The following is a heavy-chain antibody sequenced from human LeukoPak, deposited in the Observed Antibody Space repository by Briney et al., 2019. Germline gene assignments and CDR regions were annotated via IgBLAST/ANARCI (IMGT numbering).Heavy chain of an antibody. J-gene: IGHJ4*02. V-gene: IGHV3-7*01. Sequence: GGSLRLSCVASGFTFENYWMHWVRQAPGKGPEWVANIKQDGSLEHYMDSVKGRFTISRDNAKHSLILQMDSLRAEDTAVYYCARWTGVIDSWGQGTLVTVSS. D-gene: IGHD2-21*01. CDR1: GFTFENYW. CDR2: IKQDGSLE. CDR3: ARWTGVIDS.